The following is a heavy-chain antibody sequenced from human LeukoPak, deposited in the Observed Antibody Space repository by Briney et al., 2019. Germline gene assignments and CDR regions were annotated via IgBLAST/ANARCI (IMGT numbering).Heavy chain of an antibody. D-gene: IGHD5-24*01. J-gene: IGHJ4*02. CDR3: ARGRDGYNPLEYYFDY. V-gene: IGHV1-69*05. CDR2: IIPIFGTA. Sequence: SVKVSCKASGGTFSSYAISWVRQAPGQGLEWMGGIIPIFGTANYAQKFQGRVTITTDESTSTAYMELSSLRSKDTAVYYCARGRDGYNPLEYYFDYWGQGTLVTVSS. CDR1: GGTFSSYA.